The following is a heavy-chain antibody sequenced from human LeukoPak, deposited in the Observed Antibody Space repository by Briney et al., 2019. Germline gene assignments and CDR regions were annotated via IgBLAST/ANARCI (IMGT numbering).Heavy chain of an antibody. CDR1: GGSISSSSYY. V-gene: IGHV4-39*07. CDR2: IYYSGST. CDR3: ALRSHMAAAGPFDY. J-gene: IGHJ4*02. D-gene: IGHD6-13*01. Sequence: SETLSLTCTVSGGSISSSSYYWGWIRQPPGKGLEWIGSIYYSGSTYYNPSLKSRVTISVDTSKNQFSLKLSSVTAADTAVYYCALRSHMAAAGPFDYWGQGTLVTVSS.